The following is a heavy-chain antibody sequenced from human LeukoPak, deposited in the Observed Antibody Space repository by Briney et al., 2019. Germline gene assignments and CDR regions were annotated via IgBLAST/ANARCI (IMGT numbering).Heavy chain of an antibody. V-gene: IGHV3-48*03. D-gene: IGHD2-2*01. CDR2: ISSSGSTV. CDR1: GFTFSSYE. J-gene: IGHJ5*02. Sequence: GGSLRLSCAASGFTFSSYEMNWVRQAPGKGLEWVSYISSSGSTVYYADSVKGRFTISRDNAKNSLYLQMNSLRAEDTAVYYCARVPSYCSSTSCYLWGQGTLVTVSS. CDR3: ARVPSYCSSTSCYL.